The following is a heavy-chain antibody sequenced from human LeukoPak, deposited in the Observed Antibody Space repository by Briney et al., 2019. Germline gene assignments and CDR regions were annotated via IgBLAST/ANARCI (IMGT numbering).Heavy chain of an antibody. D-gene: IGHD5/OR15-5a*01. J-gene: IGHJ6*02. CDR3: GSTQNGMDV. Sequence: SETLSLTCTVSGGSISSYYWSWIRQPPGKGLEWIGYIYYSGSTNYSPSLKSRVTISVDTSKNQFSLKLSSVTAADTAVYYCGSTQNGMDVWGQGTTVTVSS. V-gene: IGHV4-59*01. CDR2: IYYSGST. CDR1: GGSISSYY.